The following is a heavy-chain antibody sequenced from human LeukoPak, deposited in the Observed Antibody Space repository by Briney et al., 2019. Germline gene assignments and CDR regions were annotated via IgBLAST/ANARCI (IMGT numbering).Heavy chain of an antibody. J-gene: IGHJ4*02. V-gene: IGHV1-3*01. D-gene: IGHD1-1*01. Sequence: ASVKVSCKASGYIFTDYYMHWVRQAPGQRLEWMGWINAGNGNTEYSQKFQGRATITRDTSANTVYMELSSLRSEDTAVYYCARPYTTVLDFDHWGQGTLVTVSS. CDR2: INAGNGNT. CDR3: ARPYTTVLDFDH. CDR1: GYIFTDYY.